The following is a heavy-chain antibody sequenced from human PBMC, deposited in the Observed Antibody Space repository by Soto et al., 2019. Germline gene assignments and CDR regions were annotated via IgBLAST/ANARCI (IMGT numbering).Heavy chain of an antibody. D-gene: IGHD6-13*01. CDR1: GGSISSGGYS. CDR3: ASSHAGAHITAAVH. J-gene: IGHJ4*02. CDR2: IYHSGST. Sequence: ASETLSLTCAVSGGSISSGGYSWSWIRQPPGKGLEWIGYIYHSGSTYYNPSLKSRVTISVDRSKNQFSLKLSSVTAADTAVYYCASSHAGAHITAAVHWGQGTLVPVSS. V-gene: IGHV4-30-2*01.